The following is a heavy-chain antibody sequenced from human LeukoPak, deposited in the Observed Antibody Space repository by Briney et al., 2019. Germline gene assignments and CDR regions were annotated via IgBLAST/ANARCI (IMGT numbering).Heavy chain of an antibody. V-gene: IGHV3-7*01. D-gene: IGHD1-14*01. J-gene: IGHJ6*02. Sequence: GGSLRLSCAAYGFTFSNYWMNWVRQAPWKGLEWVANIKQDGSEQYYVDSVKGRFTISRDNAKNSLYLQMNSLRAEDTAVYYCASDPHHASRMDVWGQGTTATVSS. CDR2: IKQDGSEQ. CDR1: GFTFSNYW. CDR3: ASDPHHASRMDV.